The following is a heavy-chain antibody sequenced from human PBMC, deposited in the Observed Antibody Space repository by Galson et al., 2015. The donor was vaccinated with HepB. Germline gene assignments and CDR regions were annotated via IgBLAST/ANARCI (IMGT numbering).Heavy chain of an antibody. CDR2: ISSSGGRT. CDR3: AKGRGYYYYMDV. CDR1: GFTFSGYA. V-gene: IGHV3-23*01. J-gene: IGHJ6*03. Sequence: SLRLSCAASGFTFSGYAMSWVRQAPGKGLEWVSGISSSGGRTYYADSVKGRFTISRANSRNTLYLQMNSLRAEDTAVYSCAKGRGYYYYMDVWGKGTTVTVSS.